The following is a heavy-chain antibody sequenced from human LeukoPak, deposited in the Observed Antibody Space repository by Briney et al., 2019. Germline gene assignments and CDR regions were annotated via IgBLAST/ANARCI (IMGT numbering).Heavy chain of an antibody. V-gene: IGHV4-30-2*01. J-gene: IGHJ2*01. CDR2: IYHSGST. D-gene: IGHD4-23*01. Sequence: PSETLSLTCAVSGGSISSGGYSWSWIRQPPGKGLEWIGYIYHSGSTYYNPSLKSRVTISVDRSKNQFSLKLSSVTAADTAMYYCARQFGIDYGGNSEFDLWGRGTLVTVSS. CDR3: ARQFGIDYGGNSEFDL. CDR1: GGSISSGGYS.